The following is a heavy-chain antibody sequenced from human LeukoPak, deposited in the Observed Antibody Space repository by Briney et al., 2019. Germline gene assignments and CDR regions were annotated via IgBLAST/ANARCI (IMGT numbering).Heavy chain of an antibody. D-gene: IGHD3-9*01. J-gene: IGHJ4*02. CDR1: GFTFSSYG. Sequence: GGSLRLSCAASGFTFSSYGMSWVRQAPGKGLEWVSAISGSGGSTYYADSVKGRFTISRDNSKNTLYLQMNSLRAEDTAVYSCATRGRDYDILTGYPGYWGQGTLVTVSS. CDR3: ATRGRDYDILTGYPGY. CDR2: ISGSGGST. V-gene: IGHV3-23*01.